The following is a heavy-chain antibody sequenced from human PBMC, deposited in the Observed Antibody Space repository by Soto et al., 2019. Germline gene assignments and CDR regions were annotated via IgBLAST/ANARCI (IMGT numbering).Heavy chain of an antibody. CDR1: GGSISSGGYY. D-gene: IGHD1-26*01. CDR2: IYYSGST. CDR3: ARTPWELAYYFDY. Sequence: SETLSLTCTVSGGSISSGGYYWSWIRQHPGKGLEWIGYIYYSGSTYYNPSLKSRVTISVDTSKNQFSLKLSSVTAADTAVYYCARTPWELAYYFDYWGQGTLVTVSS. J-gene: IGHJ4*02. V-gene: IGHV4-31*03.